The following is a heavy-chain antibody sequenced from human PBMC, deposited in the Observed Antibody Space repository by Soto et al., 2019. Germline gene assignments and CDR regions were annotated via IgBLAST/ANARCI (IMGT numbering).Heavy chain of an antibody. CDR2: IDNAGTDS. J-gene: IGHJ6*04. V-gene: IGHV3-74*01. CDR3: ARGCFGPDV. Sequence: EVQLVESGGGLVQPGGSLRLSCAASGFTFSGRSMHWVRQAPGKGLVWVSGIDNAGTDSTYADSVKGRFTSSRDNAKKTLYLQMNCLRGEDTAVYYCARGCFGPDVWGKGTTVTVSS. D-gene: IGHD3-10*01. CDR1: GFTFSGRS.